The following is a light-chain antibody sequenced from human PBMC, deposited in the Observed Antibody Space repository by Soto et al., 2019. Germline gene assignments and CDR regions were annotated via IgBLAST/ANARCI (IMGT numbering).Light chain of an antibody. CDR2: GAS. J-gene: IGKJ1*01. V-gene: IGKV3-15*01. CDR3: QQYNTWPWT. CDR1: QTISSN. Sequence: IVMTKSPATLSVSPGERATLSCRASQTISSNLAWYQQKPGQAPRLLIDGASDRATGIPDRFSGSGYGTEFTLSISSLQSEDFAVYYCQQYNTWPWTFGQGTKVDIK.